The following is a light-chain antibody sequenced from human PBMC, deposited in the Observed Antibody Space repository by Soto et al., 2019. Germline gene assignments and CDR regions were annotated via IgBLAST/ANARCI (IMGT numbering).Light chain of an antibody. J-gene: IGLJ1*01. V-gene: IGLV2-14*03. Sequence: QSVLTQPASVSGSRGQSTTISCTGTSSDVGAYNFVSWYQQHPGKLPKLMIFDVSRRPSGVSDRFSGSKSGNTASLTISGLQAEDEGDYYCSSYTSSSTHVFGSGTKLTVL. CDR3: SSYTSSSTHV. CDR1: SSDVGAYNF. CDR2: DVS.